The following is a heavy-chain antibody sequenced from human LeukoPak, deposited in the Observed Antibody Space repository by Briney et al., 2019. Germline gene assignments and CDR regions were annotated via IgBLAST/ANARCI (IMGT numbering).Heavy chain of an antibody. Sequence: GAAVKVSCKASGYTFIHYFIHWVRQAPGQGLEWMGRINSDSGGTEYAQRFQGRVTMTRDTSITTVYMELHSLTFDDAAVYYCARDLSSTPNLELDYWGQGALVTVSS. V-gene: IGHV1-2*06. CDR2: INSDSGGT. D-gene: IGHD3-3*01. CDR1: GYTFIHYF. J-gene: IGHJ4*02. CDR3: ARDLSSTPNLELDY.